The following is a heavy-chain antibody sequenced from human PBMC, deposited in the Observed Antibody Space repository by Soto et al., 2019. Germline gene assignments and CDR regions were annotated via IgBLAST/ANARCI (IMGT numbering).Heavy chain of an antibody. Sequence: SVKVSCKASGGTFSSYAISWVRQAPGQGLEWMGGIIPIFGTANYAQKFQGRVTITADKSTSTAYMELSSLRSEDTAVYYCARVTPNYYDSHGSPFDYRGQRTLVTVSS. CDR1: GGTFSSYA. J-gene: IGHJ4*02. D-gene: IGHD3-22*01. CDR3: ARVTPNYYDSHGSPFDY. V-gene: IGHV1-69*06. CDR2: IIPIFGTA.